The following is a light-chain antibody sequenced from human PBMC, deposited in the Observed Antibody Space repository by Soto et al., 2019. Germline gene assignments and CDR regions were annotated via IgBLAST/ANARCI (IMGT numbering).Light chain of an antibody. CDR1: QSLLHSNGYNY. V-gene: IGKV2-28*01. J-gene: IGKJ1*01. CDR2: LGS. CDR3: MQALHSPWT. Sequence: DIVMTQSPLSLPVTPGEPASISCRSSQSLLHSNGYNYLDWYLQKPGQSPQVLIYLGSNRASGVPDRFSGSGSSTDFTLKISRVEAEDVGVYYCMQALHSPWTFGQGTKVEVK.